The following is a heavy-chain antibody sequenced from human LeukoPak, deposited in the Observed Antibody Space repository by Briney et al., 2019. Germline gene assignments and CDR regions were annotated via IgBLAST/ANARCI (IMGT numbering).Heavy chain of an antibody. CDR3: AKHPGDFTGIVNYYYMDV. D-gene: IGHD1-26*01. J-gene: IGHJ6*03. Sequence: GGSLRLSCAASGFTFSANGMHWVRQAPGKGLEWVTIISHDGTNKYYADSVKGRFTISRDNSKNTLFLQMNSLRAEDTAVYYCAKHPGDFTGIVNYYYMDVWGKGTTVTVSS. V-gene: IGHV3-30*18. CDR1: GFTFSANG. CDR2: ISHDGTNK.